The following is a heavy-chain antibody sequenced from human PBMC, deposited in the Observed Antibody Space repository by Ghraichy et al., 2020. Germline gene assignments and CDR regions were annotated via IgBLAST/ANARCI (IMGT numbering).Heavy chain of an antibody. CDR2: IDHSSDRI. J-gene: IGHJ4*02. CDR1: GFTFSYYV. D-gene: IGHD3-9*01. V-gene: IGHV3-48*02. CDR3: ARDHDWALNF. Sequence: GGSLRLSCAASGFTFSYYVMTWIRQTPGKGLEWVSYIDHSSDRINYADSVKGRFTISRDNAKNSLYLQMNSLRDEDTAVYYCARDHDWALNFWGQGVLVTVSS.